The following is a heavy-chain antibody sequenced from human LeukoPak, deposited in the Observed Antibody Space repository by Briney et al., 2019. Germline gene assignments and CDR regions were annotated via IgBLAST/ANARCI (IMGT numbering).Heavy chain of an antibody. D-gene: IGHD6-19*01. CDR2: INHSGST. Sequence: PSETLSLTCTVSGGFISGYYWSWIRQPPGKGLEWIGEINHSGSTNYNPSLKSRVTISVDTSKNQFSLKLSSVTAADTAVYYCARRSSGWGPLFGSPFDYWGQGTLVTVSS. CDR3: ARRSSGWGPLFGSPFDY. V-gene: IGHV4-34*01. J-gene: IGHJ4*02. CDR1: GGFISGYY.